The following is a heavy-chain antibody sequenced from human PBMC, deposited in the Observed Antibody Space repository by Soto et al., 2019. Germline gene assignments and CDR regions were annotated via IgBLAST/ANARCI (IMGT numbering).Heavy chain of an antibody. CDR3: AREPRKVGAYDAFDI. D-gene: IGHD1-26*01. Sequence: ASVKVSCKASGYTFTGYYMHWVRQAPGQGLEWMGWINPNSGGTNYAQKFQGRVTMTRDTSISTAYMELSRLRSDDTAVYYCAREPRKVGAYDAFDIWGQGTMVTVSS. J-gene: IGHJ3*02. CDR2: INPNSGGT. V-gene: IGHV1-2*02. CDR1: GYTFTGYY.